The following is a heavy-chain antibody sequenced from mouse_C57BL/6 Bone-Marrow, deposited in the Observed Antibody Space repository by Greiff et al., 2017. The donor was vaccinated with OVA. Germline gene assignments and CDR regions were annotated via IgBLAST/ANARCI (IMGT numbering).Heavy chain of an antibody. Sequence: EVKLEESGPELVKPGASVKMSCKASGYTFTDYNMHWVKQSHGKSLEWIGYINPNNGGTSYNQQFKGKATLTVNKSSSTAYMVLRRLTSEDSAVYYCARFDDYSNYDGFAYWGQGTLVTVSA. CDR2: INPNNGGT. D-gene: IGHD2-5*01. V-gene: IGHV1-22*01. J-gene: IGHJ3*01. CDR1: GYTFTDYN. CDR3: ARFDDYSNYDGFAY.